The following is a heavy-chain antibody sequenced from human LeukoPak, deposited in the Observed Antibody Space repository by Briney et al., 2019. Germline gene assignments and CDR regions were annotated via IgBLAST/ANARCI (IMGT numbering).Heavy chain of an antibody. D-gene: IGHD6-19*01. Sequence: ASVKVSCKASGYTFTSYDINWVRQAPGQGLEWMGWINPNSGGTNYAQKFQGRVTMTRDTSISTAYMELSRLRSDDTAVYYCARSSWLVPDYWGQGTLVTVSS. CDR3: ARSSWLVPDY. J-gene: IGHJ4*02. CDR2: INPNSGGT. CDR1: GYTFTSYD. V-gene: IGHV1-2*02.